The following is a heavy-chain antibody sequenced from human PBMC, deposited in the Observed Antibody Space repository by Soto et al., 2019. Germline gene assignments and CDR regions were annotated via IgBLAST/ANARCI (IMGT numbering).Heavy chain of an antibody. CDR1: GYTFTSYG. CDR3: ARVRRITMIVVVSHLIDY. V-gene: IGHV1-18*04. D-gene: IGHD3-22*01. J-gene: IGHJ4*02. CDR2: ISAYNGNT. Sequence: ASVKVSCKASGYTFTSYGISWVLQAPGQGLEGMGWISAYNGNTNYAQKLQGRVTMTTDTSTSTAYMELRSLRSDDTAVYYCARVRRITMIVVVSHLIDYWGQGTLVTVSS.